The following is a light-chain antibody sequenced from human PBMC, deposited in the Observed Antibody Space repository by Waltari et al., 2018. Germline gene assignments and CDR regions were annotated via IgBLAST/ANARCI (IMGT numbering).Light chain of an antibody. Sequence: DIQMTQSPSSLSASVGDRVTITCRASENVNNYLNWYQQKPGKAPKLLIYKASTLQRGVPSMFSGSGSGTDYTFTISSLQSEDVATYYCQHNYGTPLTFGGGTKVEIK. V-gene: IGKV1-39*01. CDR2: KAS. CDR1: ENVNNY. J-gene: IGKJ4*01. CDR3: QHNYGTPLT.